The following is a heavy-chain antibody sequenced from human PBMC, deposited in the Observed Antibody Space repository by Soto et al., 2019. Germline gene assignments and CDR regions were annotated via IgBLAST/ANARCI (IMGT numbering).Heavy chain of an antibody. CDR3: AKVSNADGKRRGSFDY. V-gene: IGHV3-30*18. Sequence: GGSLRLSCAASGFTFSSYGMHWVRQAPGKGLEWVAVISYDGSNKYYADSVKGRFTISRDNSKNTLYLQMNSLRAEDTAVYYCAKVSNADGKRRGSFDYWGQGTLVTVSS. CDR1: GFTFSSYG. J-gene: IGHJ4*02. D-gene: IGHD1-1*01. CDR2: ISYDGSNK.